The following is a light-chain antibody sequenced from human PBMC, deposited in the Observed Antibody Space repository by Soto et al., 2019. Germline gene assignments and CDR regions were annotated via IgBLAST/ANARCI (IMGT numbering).Light chain of an antibody. CDR1: QSINSY. Sequence: DIQMTKSPSSLSASVGDRVTITCRASQSINSYLNWYQQKPGKAPKLLIYTASSLQSGVPSRFSGSGSGTDFTLTISSLQPEDFATYFCQQSNSVPLTFGGGTKVEIK. J-gene: IGKJ4*01. CDR3: QQSNSVPLT. CDR2: TAS. V-gene: IGKV1-39*01.